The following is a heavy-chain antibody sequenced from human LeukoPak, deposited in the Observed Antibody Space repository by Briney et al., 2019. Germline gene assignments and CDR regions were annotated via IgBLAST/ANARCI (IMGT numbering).Heavy chain of an antibody. D-gene: IGHD6-13*01. CDR2: IYHSGST. CDR3: AGYSSLKDAFDI. J-gene: IGHJ3*02. Sequence: PSETLSLTCTVSGGSISSGGYYWSWIRQPPGKGLEWIGYIYHSGSTYYNPSLKSRVTISVDRSKNQFSLKLSSVTAADTAVYYCAGYSSLKDAFDIWGQGTMVTVSS. CDR1: GGSISSGGYY. V-gene: IGHV4-30-2*01.